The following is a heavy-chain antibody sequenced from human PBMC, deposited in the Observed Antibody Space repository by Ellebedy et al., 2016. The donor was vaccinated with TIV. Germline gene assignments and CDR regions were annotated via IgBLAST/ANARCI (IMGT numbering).Heavy chain of an antibody. CDR3: ARDQWLGRAYYFDN. D-gene: IGHD6-19*01. CDR2: INQDGSER. V-gene: IGHV3-7*01. J-gene: IGHJ4*02. CDR1: GFTFSSYW. Sequence: GESLKISCEASGFTFSSYWMTWVRQAPGKGLEWVANINQDGSERNYVDSVKGRFAISRDNAKNSLYLQMNSLGDEDTAVYYCARDQWLGRAYYFDNWGQGTLVTVSS.